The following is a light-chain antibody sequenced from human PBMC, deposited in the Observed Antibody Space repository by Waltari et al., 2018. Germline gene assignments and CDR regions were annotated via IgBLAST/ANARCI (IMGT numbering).Light chain of an antibody. V-gene: IGKV3-20*01. CDR3: HQYGSAPPYT. Sequence: EIVLTQSPGTLSLSPGERATLSCRASQSVRSGYFAWYQQKPGQAPKLLIYAASSRAAGVPDRFSGSGSGTDFTLTVSRLEPEDFAVYYCHQYGSAPPYTFGQGTRLEIK. CDR1: QSVRSGY. CDR2: AAS. J-gene: IGKJ2*01.